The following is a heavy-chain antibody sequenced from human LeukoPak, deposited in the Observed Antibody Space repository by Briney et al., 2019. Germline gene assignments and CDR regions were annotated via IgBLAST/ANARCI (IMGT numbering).Heavy chain of an antibody. J-gene: IGHJ4*02. CDR3: ARGSYPRTWFDY. CDR1: GYTFTGYY. Sequence: ASVKVSCKASGYTFTGYYMHWVRQAPGQGLEWMGWINPNSGDTNYAQNFQGRVTMIRDTSISTAYMELSRLRSDDTAVYYCARGSYPRTWFDYWGQGTLVTVSS. CDR2: INPNSGDT. V-gene: IGHV1-2*02.